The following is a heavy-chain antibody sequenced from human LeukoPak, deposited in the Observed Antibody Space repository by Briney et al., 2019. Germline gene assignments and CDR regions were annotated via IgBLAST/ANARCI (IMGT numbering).Heavy chain of an antibody. J-gene: IGHJ4*02. Sequence: GGSLSLSCAASGFTFSSYSMDGVRQAPGKGLEGVSSISSSSSYIYYTDSVKGRFPLSRDNAKNSLYLQMNSLRAEDTAVYYCAKTPTYHSDSSGYQWGQGTLVTVSS. CDR3: AKTPTYHSDSSGYQ. V-gene: IGHV3-21*01. CDR1: GFTFSSYS. CDR2: ISSSSSYI. D-gene: IGHD3-22*01.